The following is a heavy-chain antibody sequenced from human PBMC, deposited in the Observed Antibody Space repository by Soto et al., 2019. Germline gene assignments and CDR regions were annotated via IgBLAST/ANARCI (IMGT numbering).Heavy chain of an antibody. CDR1: GGSFSGHF. D-gene: IGHD3-10*01. CDR2: INQGGRT. V-gene: IGHV4-34*01. CDR3: ARFQRLFRWFRP. J-gene: IGHJ5*02. Sequence: QEHLQQWGAGLLKPTETLSLTCAVFGGSFSGHFWSWIRQSPGKGLAWIGEINQGGRTNCNPSLKSGVTMSLHTPNIPSSLNLSSVTAGDTGTYYCARFQRLFRWFRPSGQGAQDTVSS.